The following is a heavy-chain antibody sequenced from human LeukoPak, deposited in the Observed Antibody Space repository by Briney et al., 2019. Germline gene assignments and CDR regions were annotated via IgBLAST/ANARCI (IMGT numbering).Heavy chain of an antibody. CDR2: IIPIFGTA. Sequence: GASVKVSCKASGGTFSSYAISWVRQAPGQGLEWMGGIIPIFGTANYAQKFQGRVTITADESTSTAYMELSSLRSEDTAVYYCARGLAAAGPGQPRVNWFDPWGQGTLVTVSS. CDR3: ARGLAAAGPGQPRVNWFDP. J-gene: IGHJ5*02. D-gene: IGHD6-13*01. V-gene: IGHV1-69*13. CDR1: GGTFSSYA.